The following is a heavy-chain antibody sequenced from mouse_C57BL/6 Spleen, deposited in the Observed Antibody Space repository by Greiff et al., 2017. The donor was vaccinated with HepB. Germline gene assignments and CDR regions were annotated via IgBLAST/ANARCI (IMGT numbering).Heavy chain of an antibody. V-gene: IGHV1-52*01. CDR3: ARTMAHWYFDV. Sequence: VQLQQPGAELVRPGSSVKLSCKASGYTFTSYWMHWVKQRPIQGLEWIGNIDPSDSETHYNQKFKDKATLTVDKSSSTAYMQLSSLTSEDSAVYYCARTMAHWYFDVWGTGTTVTVSS. D-gene: IGHD1-1*02. CDR2: IDPSDSET. CDR1: GYTFTSYW. J-gene: IGHJ1*03.